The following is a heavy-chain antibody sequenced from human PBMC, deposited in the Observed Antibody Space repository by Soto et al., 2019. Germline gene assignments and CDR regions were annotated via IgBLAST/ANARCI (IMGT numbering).Heavy chain of an antibody. CDR2: INSDGSST. V-gene: IGHV3-74*01. CDR1: GFTFSSYW. J-gene: IGHJ3*02. D-gene: IGHD3-10*01. Sequence: GGSLRLSCAASGFTFSSYWMHWVRQAPGKGLVWVSRINSDGSSTSYADSVKGRFTISRDNAKNTLYLQMNSLRAEDTAVYYCAREKVYYYGSGSSGFDIWGQGTMVTVSS. CDR3: AREKVYYYGSGSSGFDI.